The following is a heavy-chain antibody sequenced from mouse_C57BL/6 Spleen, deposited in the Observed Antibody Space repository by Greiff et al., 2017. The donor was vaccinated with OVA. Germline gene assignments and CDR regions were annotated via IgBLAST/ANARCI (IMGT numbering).Heavy chain of an antibody. CDR3: ARYYGYDALYYYAMDY. Sequence: EVKVVESGGGLVQPGGSLSLSCAASGFTFTDYYMSWVRQPPGKALEWLGFIRNKANGYTTEYSASVKGRFTISRDNSQSILYLQMNALRAEDSATYYCARYYGYDALYYYAMDYWGQGTSVTVSS. CDR2: IRNKANGYTT. CDR1: GFTFTDYY. V-gene: IGHV7-3*01. D-gene: IGHD2-2*01. J-gene: IGHJ4*01.